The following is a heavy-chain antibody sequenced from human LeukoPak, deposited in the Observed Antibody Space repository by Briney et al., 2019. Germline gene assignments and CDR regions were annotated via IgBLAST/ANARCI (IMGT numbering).Heavy chain of an antibody. V-gene: IGHV3-7*01. CDR2: IKEDGSEK. D-gene: IGHD1-7*01. CDR1: GFNPRHYW. Sequence: GGSLRLSCETSGFNPRHYWMSWVRQAPGKGLEWVANIKEDGSEKYYVDSVKGRFTISRDNAKNSLYLQMNSLRAEDTAVYYCARGELRIDYWGQGTLVTVSS. J-gene: IGHJ4*02. CDR3: ARGELRIDY.